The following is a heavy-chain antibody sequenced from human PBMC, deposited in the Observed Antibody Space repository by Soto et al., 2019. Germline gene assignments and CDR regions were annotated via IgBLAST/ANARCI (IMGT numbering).Heavy chain of an antibody. Sequence: QVQLQESGPGLVKPSQTLSLTCTVSGGSISSGDYYWSWIRQPPGKGLEWIGYIYYSGSTYYNPYLKSRVTISVDTSKNQFSLKLSSVTAADTAVYYCARDGYYYGSGSYYFDAFDIWGQGTMVTVSS. J-gene: IGHJ3*02. CDR3: ARDGYYYGSGSYYFDAFDI. V-gene: IGHV4-30-4*01. D-gene: IGHD3-10*01. CDR1: GGSISSGDYY. CDR2: IYYSGST.